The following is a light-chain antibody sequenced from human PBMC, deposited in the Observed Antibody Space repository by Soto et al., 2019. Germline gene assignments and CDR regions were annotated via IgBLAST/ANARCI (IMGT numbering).Light chain of an antibody. Sequence: ETVMTQSPVTLSLSPGERATLSCRASQSVSTNLVWYQQRPGQAPRLLIYSASIRATGIAARFSGSGSGTEYTLTISSLQSEDYALYYCQQYKNWPPWTFGQGTKVEV. CDR1: QSVSTN. CDR2: SAS. V-gene: IGKV3-15*01. J-gene: IGKJ1*01. CDR3: QQYKNWPPWT.